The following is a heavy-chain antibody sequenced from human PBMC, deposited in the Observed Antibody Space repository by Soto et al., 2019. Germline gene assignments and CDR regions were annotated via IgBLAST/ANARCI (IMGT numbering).Heavy chain of an antibody. CDR2: IIPIFGTA. CDR1: GGTFISYA. D-gene: IGHD2-2*01. V-gene: IGHV1-69*13. J-gene: IGHJ6*02. Sequence: SGKVCFKASGGTFISYAISWVRQAPGQGLEWMGGIIPIFGTANYAQKFQGRVTITADESTSTAYMELSSLRSEDTAVYYCARDGPPSSTYSMDVWGQGTTVTVSS. CDR3: ARDGPPSSTYSMDV.